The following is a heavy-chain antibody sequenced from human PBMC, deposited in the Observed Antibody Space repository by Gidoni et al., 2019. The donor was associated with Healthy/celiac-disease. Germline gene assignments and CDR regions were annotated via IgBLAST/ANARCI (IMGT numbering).Heavy chain of an antibody. CDR1: GFTFSSYS. J-gene: IGHJ4*02. CDR3: ARVELDGSGSYLNY. D-gene: IGHD3-10*01. Sequence: EVQLVESGGGLVKPGGSLRLSCAASGFTFSSYSMNWVRQAPGKGLEWVSSISSSSSYIYYADSVKGRFTISRDNAKNSLYLQMNSLRAEDTAVYYCARVELDGSGSYLNYWGQGTLVTVSS. V-gene: IGHV3-21*01. CDR2: ISSSSSYI.